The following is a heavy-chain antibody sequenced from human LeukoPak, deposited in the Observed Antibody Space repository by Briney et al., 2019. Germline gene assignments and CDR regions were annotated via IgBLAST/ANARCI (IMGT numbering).Heavy chain of an antibody. CDR2: IYYSGST. Sequence: SETLSLTCTVCGGSISSYYWSWIRQPPGKGLEWIGYIYYSGSTNCNPSVKSRVAMSVDTSKKQFSLKLSSLTAADTAVYYCARGGTAVIAPYAFDIWGQGTMVTVSS. CDR1: GGSISSYY. J-gene: IGHJ3*02. V-gene: IGHV4-59*01. D-gene: IGHD4-23*01. CDR3: ARGGTAVIAPYAFDI.